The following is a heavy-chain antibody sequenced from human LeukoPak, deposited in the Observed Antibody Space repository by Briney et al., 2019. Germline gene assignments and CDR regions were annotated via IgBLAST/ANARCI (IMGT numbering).Heavy chain of an antibody. J-gene: IGHJ4*02. CDR3: ARDYCSGGSCYFDY. D-gene: IGHD2-15*01. CDR1: GFTFSSYA. V-gene: IGHV3-30*04. Sequence: PGGSLRLSCAASGFTFSSYAMHWVRQAPGKGLGWVAVISYDGSSKYYADSVRGRFTICRDNSKNTLYLQMNSLRAEDTAVYYCARDYCSGGSCYFDYWGQGTLVTVSS. CDR2: ISYDGSSK.